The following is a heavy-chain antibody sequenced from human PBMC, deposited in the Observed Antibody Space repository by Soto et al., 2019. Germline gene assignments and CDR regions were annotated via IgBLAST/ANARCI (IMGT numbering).Heavy chain of an antibody. CDR3: AREYDFWSGPPGWFDP. CDR2: ISAYNGNT. CDR1: GYTFTSYG. J-gene: IGHJ5*02. V-gene: IGHV1-18*04. Sequence: ASVKVSCKASGYTFTSYGISWVRQAPGQGLEWMGWISAYNGNTNYAQKLQGRVTMTTDTSTSTAYMELRSLRSDDTAVYYCAREYDFWSGPPGWFDPWGQGTLVTVSS. D-gene: IGHD3-3*01.